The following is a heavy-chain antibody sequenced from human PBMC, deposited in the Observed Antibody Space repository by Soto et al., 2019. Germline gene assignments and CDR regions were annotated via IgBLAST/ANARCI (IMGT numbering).Heavy chain of an antibody. J-gene: IGHJ4*02. CDR3: ARTTMGDY. D-gene: IGHD4-17*01. CDR2: IKEDGDEK. V-gene: IGHV3-7*03. Sequence: HPGGSLRLSCAASGFTFSNFWMTWVRQAPEKGLEWVANIKEDGDEKYYVDSVRGRFTISRDNAKNSLYLQMNSLRPEDTAVYYCARTTMGDYWGQGXLVTVYS. CDR1: GFTFSNFW.